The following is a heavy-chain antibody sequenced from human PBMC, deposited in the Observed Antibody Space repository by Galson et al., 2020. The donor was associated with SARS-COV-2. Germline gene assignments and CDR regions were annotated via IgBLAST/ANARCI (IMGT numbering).Heavy chain of an antibody. V-gene: IGHV3-11*06. CDR2: VSRKGTYT. CDR3: ARDRDVGALHRDVGRTGYYDALDF. J-gene: IGHJ3*01. CDR1: GFTFSDHY. D-gene: IGHD3-9*01. Sequence: GGSLRLSCAASGFTFSDHYMNWIRQAPGKGLEWVGYVSRKGTYTNYAQSVRGRFIISRDNAGDTMYLQLDSLRADDTAVYYCARDRDVGALHRDVGRTGYYDALDFWGQGTKVTVSS.